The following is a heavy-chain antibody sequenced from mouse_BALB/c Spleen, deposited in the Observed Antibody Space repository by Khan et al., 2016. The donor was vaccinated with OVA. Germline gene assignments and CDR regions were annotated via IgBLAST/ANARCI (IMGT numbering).Heavy chain of an antibody. CDR1: GYAFTSYT. Sequence: VQLQQSGAELARPGASVKMSCKASGYAFTSYTIHWIKKRPGQGLEWIGYINPSNGYTNYNQKFKDKATLTTDESSTTAYLQLSSLTSDDSAIYNGVRAGAYHRNGGWFAYWGQGTLVTVSA. D-gene: IGHD2-14*01. CDR3: VRAGAYHRNGGWFAY. CDR2: INPSNGYT. V-gene: IGHV1-4*01. J-gene: IGHJ3*01.